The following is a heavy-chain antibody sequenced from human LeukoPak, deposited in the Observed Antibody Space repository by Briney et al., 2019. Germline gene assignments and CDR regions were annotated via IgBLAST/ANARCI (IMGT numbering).Heavy chain of an antibody. D-gene: IGHD3-3*01. J-gene: IGHJ6*02. CDR1: GGSFSGYY. Sequence: SETLSLTCAVYGGSFSGYYWSWIRQPPGKGLEWIGEINHSGSTNYNPSLKSRVTISVDTSKNQFSLKLSSVTAADTAVYYCARAPRVSITIFEYYYYGMDVWGQGTTVTVSS. CDR3: ARAPRVSITIFEYYYYGMDV. V-gene: IGHV4-34*01. CDR2: INHSGST.